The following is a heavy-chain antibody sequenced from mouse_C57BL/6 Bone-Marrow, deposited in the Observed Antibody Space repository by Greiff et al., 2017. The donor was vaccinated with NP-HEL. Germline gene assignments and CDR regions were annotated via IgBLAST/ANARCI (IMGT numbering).Heavy chain of an antibody. CDR3: ARPDSSGYRDY. Sequence: QVQLQQSGAELARPGASVKLSCKASGYTFTSYGISWVKQRTGPGLEWIGEIYPRSGNTYYTEKFKGKATLTADKSSSTAYMELRSLTSEDSAVYFCARPDSSGYRDYWGQGTTLTVSS. V-gene: IGHV1-81*01. CDR1: GYTFTSYG. CDR2: IYPRSGNT. J-gene: IGHJ2*01. D-gene: IGHD3-2*02.